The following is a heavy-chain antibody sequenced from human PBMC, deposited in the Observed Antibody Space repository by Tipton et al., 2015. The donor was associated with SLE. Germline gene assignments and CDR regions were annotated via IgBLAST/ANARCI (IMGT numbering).Heavy chain of an antibody. V-gene: IGHV4-31*03. CDR3: ARDGGIVVVPAAGADAFDI. CDR2: IYYSGST. CDR1: GGSISSGGYY. J-gene: IGHJ3*02. D-gene: IGHD2-2*01. Sequence: TLSLTCTVSGGSISSGGYYWSWIRQHPGKGLEWIGYIYYSGSTYYNPSLKSRVTISVDTSKNQFSLKLSSVTAADTAVYYCARDGGIVVVPAAGADAFDIWGQGTMVTVSS.